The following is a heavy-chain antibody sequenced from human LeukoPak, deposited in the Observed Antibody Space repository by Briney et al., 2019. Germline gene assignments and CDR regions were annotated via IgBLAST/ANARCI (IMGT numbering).Heavy chain of an antibody. D-gene: IGHD3-9*01. Sequence: SETLSLTCAVYGGSFSGYYWSWIRQPPGKGLEWIGEINHSGSTNYNPSLKSRVTISVDTSKNQFSLKLSSVTAADTAVYCCAREPYDILTGPNNWFDPWGQGTLVTVSS. V-gene: IGHV4-34*01. J-gene: IGHJ5*02. CDR1: GGSFSGYY. CDR3: AREPYDILTGPNNWFDP. CDR2: INHSGST.